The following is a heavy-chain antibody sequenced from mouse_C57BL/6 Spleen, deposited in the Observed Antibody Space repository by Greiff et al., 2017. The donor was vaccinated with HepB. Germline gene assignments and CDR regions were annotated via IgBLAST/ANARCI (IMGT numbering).Heavy chain of an antibody. V-gene: IGHV1-61*01. CDR3: ASSYYYDYDYFDY. D-gene: IGHD2-4*01. J-gene: IGHJ2*01. Sequence: QVQLQQPGAELVRPGSSVKLSCKASGYTFTSYWMDWVKQRPGQGLEWIGNIYPSDSETHDNQKFKDKATLPVDKSSSTAYMQLSSLTSEDSAVYYCASSYYYDYDYFDYWGQGTTLTVSS. CDR1: GYTFTSYW. CDR2: IYPSDSET.